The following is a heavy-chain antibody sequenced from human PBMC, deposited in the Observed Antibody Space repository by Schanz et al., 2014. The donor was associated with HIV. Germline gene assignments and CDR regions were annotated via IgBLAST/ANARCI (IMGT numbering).Heavy chain of an antibody. CDR2: NSVNGTTR. CDR3: ARVFGRTYGLPDY. CDR1: GFTFTDNY. Sequence: VQLVESGGGLVKPGGSLRLSCAASGFTFTDNYMSWIRQAPGKGREWLLYNSVNGTTRENADSVKGRFTISRDNARTSLYLQMNSLRAEDTAVYYCARVFGRTYGLPDYWGQGTLVTVSS. V-gene: IGHV3-11*01. D-gene: IGHD3-10*01. J-gene: IGHJ4*02.